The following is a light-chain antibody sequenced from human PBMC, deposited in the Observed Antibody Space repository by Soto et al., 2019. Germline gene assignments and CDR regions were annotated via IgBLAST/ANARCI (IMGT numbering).Light chain of an antibody. CDR1: QSISSY. J-gene: IGKJ5*01. CDR3: QQSYSTPIT. V-gene: IGKV1-39*01. CDR2: AAS. Sequence: DIQMTQSPSSLSASVGDRVTIXXRASQSISSYLNWYQQKPGKAPKLLIYAASSLQSGVPSRFSGSGSGTDFTLTISSLQPEDFATYYCQQSYSTPITFGQGTRLEIK.